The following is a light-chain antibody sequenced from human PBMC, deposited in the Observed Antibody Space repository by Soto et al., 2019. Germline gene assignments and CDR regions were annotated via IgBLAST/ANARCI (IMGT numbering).Light chain of an antibody. V-gene: IGKV1-39*01. CDR1: QSISSY. CDR2: AAS. J-gene: IGKJ5*01. Sequence: DIQMTQSPSSLSASVGDRVTITCRASQSISSYLNWYQQKPGKALRLLIYAASSLQSGVPSRFSGSASGTDFPLTISSLQPEDFATYSCHQSYTTPTFGLGTRLEIK. CDR3: HQSYTTPT.